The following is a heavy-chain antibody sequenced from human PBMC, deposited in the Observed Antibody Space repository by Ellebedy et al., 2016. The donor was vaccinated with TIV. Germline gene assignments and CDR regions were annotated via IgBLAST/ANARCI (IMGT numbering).Heavy chain of an antibody. Sequence: MPSETLSLTCTISGGSINSYCWSWIRQPAGKGLEWIGNIYNSGSTKFSPSLKSRVTLSVDTSKNQVSLRLSSVTAADTAVYYCARPVVEGAFDIWGQGTMVIVSS. CDR2: IYNSGST. J-gene: IGHJ3*02. CDR3: ARPVVEGAFDI. D-gene: IGHD4-23*01. CDR1: GGSINSYC. V-gene: IGHV4-4*07.